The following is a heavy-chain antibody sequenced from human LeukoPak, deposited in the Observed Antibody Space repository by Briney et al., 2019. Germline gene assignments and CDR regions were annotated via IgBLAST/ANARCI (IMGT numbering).Heavy chain of an antibody. D-gene: IGHD5-24*01. CDR2: ICYDGRNK. J-gene: IGHJ4*02. CDR1: GFTFSRYG. V-gene: IGHV3-33*01. CDR3: ASTRDGYNYYLVY. Sequence: PGGSLRLSCAASGFTFSRYGMHWVRQAPGKGLEWVAVICYDGRNKYYADSVKGRFTISRDNSKNTLYLQMNSLRAEDTAVYYCASTRDGYNYYLVYWGQGTLVTVSS.